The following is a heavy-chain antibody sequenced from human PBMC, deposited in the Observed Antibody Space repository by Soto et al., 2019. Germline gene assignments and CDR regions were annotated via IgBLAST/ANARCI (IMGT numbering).Heavy chain of an antibody. CDR1: GFIFKMYW. D-gene: IGHD3-10*01. V-gene: IGHV3-74*01. CDR2: IYNDGTYS. CDR3: TRGPRPISTGTGAY. J-gene: IGHJ4*02. Sequence: GGSLRLSCAASGFIFKMYWMHWVRQSPGKGLVWISRIYNDGTYSDYADSVRGRFTISRDNVNDTPYLQMNNLRAEDSGLYYCTRGPRPISTGTGAYWGQGTQVTVSS.